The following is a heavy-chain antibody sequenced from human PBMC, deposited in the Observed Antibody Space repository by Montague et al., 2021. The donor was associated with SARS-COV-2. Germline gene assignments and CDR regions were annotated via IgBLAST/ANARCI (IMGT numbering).Heavy chain of an antibody. CDR1: GGSIRSTTFY. V-gene: IGHV4-39*07. CDR2: IYESDTT. CDR3: VTPGPPAVAGQFDY. D-gene: IGHD6-19*01. Sequence: SETLSLTCTVSGGSIRSTTFYWGWIRQSPGKGLEWIGYIYESDTTYYNPSLKSRVAISLDTPNNQFSLKITSLIVADTAIYYCVTPGPPAVAGQFDYWGPGILVTVSS. J-gene: IGHJ4*02.